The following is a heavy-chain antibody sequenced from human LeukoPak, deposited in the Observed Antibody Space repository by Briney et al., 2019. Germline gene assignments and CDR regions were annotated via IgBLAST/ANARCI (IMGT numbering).Heavy chain of an antibody. CDR2: IKQDGSDK. CDR3: ARVRCSSNSCFPDY. V-gene: IGHV3-7*01. D-gene: IGHD2-2*01. Sequence: QSGGSLRLSCAASGFTFSTYWMSWVRQAPGKGLEWVANIKQDGSDKYYVHSVKGRFTISRDNAKNSLFLQMNSLRAEDTAVYYCARVRCSSNSCFPDYWGQGTLVTVSS. J-gene: IGHJ4*02. CDR1: GFTFSTYW.